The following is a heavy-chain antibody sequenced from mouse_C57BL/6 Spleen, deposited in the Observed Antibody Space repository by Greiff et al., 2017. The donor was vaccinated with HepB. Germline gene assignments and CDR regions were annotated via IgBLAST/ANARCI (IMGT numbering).Heavy chain of an antibody. D-gene: IGHD1-1*01. CDR2: ISGGGGNT. V-gene: IGHV5-9*01. CDR3: ARHLTTGVATDWYFDV. CDR1: GFTFSSYT. Sequence: DVMLVESGGGLVKPGGSLKLSCAASGFTFSSYTMSWVRQTPEKRLEWVATISGGGGNTYYPDSVKGRFTISRDNAKNTLYLQMSSLRSEDTALYYCARHLTTGVATDWYFDVWGTGTTVTVSS. J-gene: IGHJ1*03.